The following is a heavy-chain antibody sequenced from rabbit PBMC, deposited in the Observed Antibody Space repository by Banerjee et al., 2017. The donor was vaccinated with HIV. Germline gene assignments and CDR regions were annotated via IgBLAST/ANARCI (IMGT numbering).Heavy chain of an antibody. CDR3: ARDLAGVIGWNFNL. CDR1: GFSFSDNYA. CDR2: IYAGSSGST. D-gene: IGHD4-1*01. Sequence: QEQLEESGGGLVKPEGSLTLTCKASGFSFSDNYAMCWVRQAPGKRPEWIACIYAGSSGSTYYASWAKGRFTISKPSSTTVTLQMTSLTAADTASYFCARDLAGVIGWNFNLWGPGTLVTVS. V-gene: IGHV1S45*01. J-gene: IGHJ4*01.